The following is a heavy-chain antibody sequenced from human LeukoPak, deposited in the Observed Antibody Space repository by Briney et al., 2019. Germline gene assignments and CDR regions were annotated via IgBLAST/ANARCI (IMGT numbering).Heavy chain of an antibody. Sequence: GGSLRLSCAASGFTVSSNYMSWVRQAPGKGLEWVSVIYSGGSTYYADSVKGRFTISRDNSKNTLYLQMNSLRAEDTAVYYCARESLAARSEIYWGQGTLVTVSS. J-gene: IGHJ4*02. V-gene: IGHV3-53*01. CDR3: ARESLAARSEIY. D-gene: IGHD6-6*01. CDR2: IYSGGST. CDR1: GFTVSSNY.